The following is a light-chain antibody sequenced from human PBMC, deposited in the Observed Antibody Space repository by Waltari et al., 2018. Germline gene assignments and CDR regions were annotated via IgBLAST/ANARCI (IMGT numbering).Light chain of an antibody. V-gene: IGLV2-23*02. Sequence: QSALTQPASVSGSPGLSITISCTGTSSDVGSYNFVSWYQQHPGKAPKPMIYDVPNRPSGVSNRFSGSKSGNTASLTISGLQAGDEADYYCCSYASTTWVFGGGTRLTVL. CDR3: CSYASTTWV. CDR1: SSDVGSYNF. CDR2: DVP. J-gene: IGLJ3*02.